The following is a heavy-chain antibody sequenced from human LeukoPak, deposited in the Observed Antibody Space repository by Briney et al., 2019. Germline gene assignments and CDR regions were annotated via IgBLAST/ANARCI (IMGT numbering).Heavy chain of an antibody. CDR2: MSAYNGNT. V-gene: IGHV1-18*01. J-gene: IGHJ5*02. Sequence: ASVKVSCKASGYTFTSYGISWVRQAPGQGLEWMGWMSAYNGNTNYAQKLQGRVTMTTDTSTSTAYVELRSLRSDDTAVYYCARVCSGGSCYGNWFDPWGQGTLVTVSS. CDR3: ARVCSGGSCYGNWFDP. CDR1: GYTFTSYG. D-gene: IGHD2-15*01.